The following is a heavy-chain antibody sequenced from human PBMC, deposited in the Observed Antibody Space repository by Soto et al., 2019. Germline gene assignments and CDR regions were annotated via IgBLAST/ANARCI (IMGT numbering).Heavy chain of an antibody. V-gene: IGHV4-59*01. Sequence: QVQLQESGPGLVRPSETLSLTCTVSRGSISSYYWIWIRQPPGKGLEWLGYIYYTGATNYNPSLKSRVTISLDTSKNQFSLHLSSVTAADTAVYYCATGRYYYGSEYWGQGTLVTVSS. CDR2: IYYTGAT. CDR3: ATGRYYYGSEY. CDR1: RGSISSYY. D-gene: IGHD3-10*01. J-gene: IGHJ4*02.